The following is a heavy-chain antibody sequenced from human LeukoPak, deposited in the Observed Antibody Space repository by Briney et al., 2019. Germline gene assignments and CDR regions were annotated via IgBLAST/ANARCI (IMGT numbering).Heavy chain of an antibody. V-gene: IGHV5-51*01. Sequence: GESLKISCKASGYSFNNNWIGWVRQVPGKGLEWMGIVYPGDSDTRYSPAFQGQVTISADKSISTAYLQWNSLKASDTAMYYCARHVTYYETTNNWFDPRGQGTLVTVSS. CDR2: VYPGDSDT. D-gene: IGHD3-22*01. CDR1: GYSFNNNW. J-gene: IGHJ5*02. CDR3: ARHVTYYETTNNWFDP.